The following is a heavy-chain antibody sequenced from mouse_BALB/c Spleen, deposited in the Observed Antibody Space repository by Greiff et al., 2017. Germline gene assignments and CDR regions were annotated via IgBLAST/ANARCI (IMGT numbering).Heavy chain of an antibody. CDR3: ARGGLGLRYYATDY. CDR2: INPDSSTI. J-gene: IGHJ4*01. V-gene: IGHV4-1*02. D-gene: IGHD3-1*01. CDR1: GFDFSRYW. Sequence: EVQLQQSGGGLVQPGGSLKLSCAASGFDFSRYWMSWVRQAPGKGLEWIGEINPDSSTINYTPSLKDKFIISRDNAKNTLYLQMSKVRSEDTALYYCARGGLGLRYYATDYWGQGTSVTVSS.